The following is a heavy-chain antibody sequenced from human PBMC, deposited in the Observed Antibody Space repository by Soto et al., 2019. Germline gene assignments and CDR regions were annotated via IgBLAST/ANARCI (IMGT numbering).Heavy chain of an antibody. CDR2: MHPSGYT. V-gene: IGHV4-34*01. J-gene: IGHJ6*02. D-gene: IGHD1-1*01. CDR3: ARGRDEYKLGNV. Sequence: PSETLSLTCAVYGGSLSDYYWSWIRQSPGKGLEWIGEMHPSGYTDYNPSLKSRVTISVDTSKYQFSLRLTSVTAADTAVYYCARGRDEYKLGNVWGHGTTVTVSS. CDR1: GGSLSDYY.